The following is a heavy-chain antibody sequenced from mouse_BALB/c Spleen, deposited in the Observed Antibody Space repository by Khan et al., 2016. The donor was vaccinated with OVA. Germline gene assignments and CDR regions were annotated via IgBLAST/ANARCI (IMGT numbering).Heavy chain of an antibody. Sequence: QVQLKESGPGLVAPSQSLSITCTVSGFSLSRYKIHWVRQPPGKGLDWLGMIWGGGGTDYNSTLKSRLSISKDNSKSQVFLKMNSLQTDDTAMYYCARAYYRYDGYYAMDYWGQGTSVTVSS. V-gene: IGHV2-6-4*01. CDR3: ARAYYRYDGYYAMDY. CDR2: IWGGGGT. J-gene: IGHJ4*01. D-gene: IGHD2-14*01. CDR1: GFSLSRYK.